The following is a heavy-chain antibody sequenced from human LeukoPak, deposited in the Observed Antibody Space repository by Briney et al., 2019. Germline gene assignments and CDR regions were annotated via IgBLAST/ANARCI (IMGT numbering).Heavy chain of an antibody. J-gene: IGHJ5*02. V-gene: IGHV4-61*08. Sequence: SETLSLTCTVSGGSISSGGYYWSWIRQHPGKGLEWIGYIYYSGSTNYNPSLKSRVTISVDTSKNQFSLKLSSVTAADTAVYYCASLSRFGALHWFDPWGQGTLVTVSS. CDR3: ASLSRFGALHWFDP. CDR2: IYYSGST. CDR1: GGSISSGGYY. D-gene: IGHD3-10*01.